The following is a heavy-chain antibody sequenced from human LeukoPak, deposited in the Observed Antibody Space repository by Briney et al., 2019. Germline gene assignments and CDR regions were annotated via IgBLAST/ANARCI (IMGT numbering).Heavy chain of an antibody. CDR1: GYSFTSYW. D-gene: IGHD6-19*01. Sequence: GESLKISCKGSGYSFTSYWIGWVRQMPGKGLEWMGVIYPGDPDTRYSPSFQGQVTISADKSISTAYLQWSSLKASDTAMYYCARQQYSSGSYYFDYWGQGTLVTVSS. V-gene: IGHV5-51*01. J-gene: IGHJ4*02. CDR2: IYPGDPDT. CDR3: ARQQYSSGSYYFDY.